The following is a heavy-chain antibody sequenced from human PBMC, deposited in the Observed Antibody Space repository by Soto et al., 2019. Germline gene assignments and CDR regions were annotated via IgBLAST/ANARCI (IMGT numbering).Heavy chain of an antibody. J-gene: IGHJ4*02. CDR3: AKVLEGESTVDY. D-gene: IGHD3-16*01. Sequence: EVQLLESGGGLVQPGGSLRLSCAASGFTFSSYAMSWVRQAPGKGLEWVSAIGGSGGSTYYAESVKGRFTISRDNSKNTLYLQMNSLRAEDPAVYYCAKVLEGESTVDYWGQGTLVTVFS. CDR2: IGGSGGST. CDR1: GFTFSSYA. V-gene: IGHV3-23*01.